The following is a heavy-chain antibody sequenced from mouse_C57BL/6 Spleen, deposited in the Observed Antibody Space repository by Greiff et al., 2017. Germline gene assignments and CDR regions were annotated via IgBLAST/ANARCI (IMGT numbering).Heavy chain of an antibody. J-gene: IGHJ4*01. CDR1: GYTFTSYW. CDR3: ARWGRSSMDY. V-gene: IGHV1-64*01. Sequence: VQLQESGAELVKPGASVKLSCKASGYTFTSYWMHWVKQRPGQGLEWIGMIHPNSGSTNYNEKFKSKATLTVDKSSSTAYMQLSSLTSEDSAVYYCARWGRSSMDYWGQGTSVTVSS. CDR2: IHPNSGST.